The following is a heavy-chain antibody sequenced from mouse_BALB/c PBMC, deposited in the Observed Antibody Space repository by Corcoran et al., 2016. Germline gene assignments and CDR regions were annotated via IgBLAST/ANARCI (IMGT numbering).Heavy chain of an antibody. CDR2: INTYTGEP. Sequence: QIQLMQSGPELKKPGETVKIACKASGYTLTNYGMNWVKQAPGKGLKWMGWINTYTGEPTYADDFKGRFAFSLETSASTAYLQINNLKNEDMAKYFCAREPYAMDYWGQGTSVTVSS. CDR1: GYTLTNYG. J-gene: IGHJ4*01. CDR3: AREPYAMDY. V-gene: IGHV9-1*02.